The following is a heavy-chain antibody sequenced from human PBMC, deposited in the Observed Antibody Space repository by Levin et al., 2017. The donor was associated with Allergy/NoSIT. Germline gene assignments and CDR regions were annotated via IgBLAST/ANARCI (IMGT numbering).Heavy chain of an antibody. CDR2: IYYSGST. D-gene: IGHD2-2*03. Sequence: LRLSCTVSGGSISGGGYHWTWIRPHPETGLEWIGYIYYSGSTFYNPSLKSRLMISVDTSKNQFSLNVSSVTAAATAVYYCAREDGSTFDFWGQGALVTVAS. CDR1: GGSISGGGYH. J-gene: IGHJ4*02. V-gene: IGHV4-31*03. CDR3: AREDGSTFDF.